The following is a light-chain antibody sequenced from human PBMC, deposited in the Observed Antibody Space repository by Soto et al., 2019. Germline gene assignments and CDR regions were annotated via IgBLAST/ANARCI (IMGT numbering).Light chain of an antibody. CDR2: GAS. J-gene: IGKJ4*01. Sequence: EIVLTQSPGTLSLSPGERATLSCRASQTITPTFLAWYQQKPGQAPRLLIYGASSRATDIPDRFSGSGSGTDFTLTISKLEPEDFAVYYCQQFGVSPTFVGGTKVEIK. CDR3: QQFGVSPT. V-gene: IGKV3-20*01. CDR1: QTITPTF.